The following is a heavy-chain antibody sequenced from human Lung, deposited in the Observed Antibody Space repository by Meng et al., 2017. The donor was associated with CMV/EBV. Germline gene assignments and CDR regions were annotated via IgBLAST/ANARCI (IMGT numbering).Heavy chain of an antibody. Sequence: SXTXSLXCTVSGGXISSSSYYWGWIRQPPGRGLEWIGTIYYSGSTYYNPSLKSRVTISLDTSKNQFSLKLSSVTAADTAVYYCAREGTMVRGVYYSYYGMDVWXQGTXVTVSS. D-gene: IGHD3-10*01. CDR3: AREGTMVRGVYYSYYGMDV. CDR2: IYYSGST. CDR1: GGXISSSSYY. V-gene: IGHV4-39*07. J-gene: IGHJ6*02.